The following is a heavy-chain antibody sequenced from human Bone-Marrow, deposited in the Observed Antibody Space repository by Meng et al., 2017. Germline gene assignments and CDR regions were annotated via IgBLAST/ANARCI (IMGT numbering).Heavy chain of an antibody. V-gene: IGHV6-1*01. CDR2: TYYRSKWSN. Sequence: QVQLQQSGPGLAKPSQTLSLPCSISGDSVSSNSAAWNWIRQSPSRGLEWLGRTYYRSKWSNDYALSVRGRITVNPDTSKNQFSLQLNSVTPEDTAVYYCVRSHSGFLDYWDQGTLVTVSS. D-gene: IGHD3-10*01. CDR1: GDSVSSNSAA. J-gene: IGHJ4*02. CDR3: VRSHSGFLDY.